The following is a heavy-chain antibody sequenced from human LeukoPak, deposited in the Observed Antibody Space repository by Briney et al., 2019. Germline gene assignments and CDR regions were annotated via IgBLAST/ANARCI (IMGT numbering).Heavy chain of an antibody. CDR1: GFTFSSYS. D-gene: IGHD2-2*01. CDR2: ISSSSSTI. V-gene: IGHV3-48*02. Sequence: PGGSLRVSCAASGFTFSSYSMNWVRQAPGKGLEWVSYISSSSSTIYYADSVKGRFTISRDNAKNSLYLQMNSLRDEDTAVYYCAREYCSSTNCYAHMDVWGQGTTVTVSS. CDR3: AREYCSSTNCYAHMDV. J-gene: IGHJ6*02.